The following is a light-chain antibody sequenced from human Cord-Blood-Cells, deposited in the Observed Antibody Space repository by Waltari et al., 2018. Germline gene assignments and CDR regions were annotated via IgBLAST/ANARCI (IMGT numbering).Light chain of an antibody. Sequence: QSALTQPASVSGSPGQSITISCTGTSSDVGSYNLVSWYQHHPGNAPKLMFYEGSKRPSGVSNRFSGSKSGNTASLTISGLQAEDEADYYCCSYAGSSTLVFGGGTKLTVL. V-gene: IGLV2-23*01. CDR3: CSYAGSSTLV. CDR2: EGS. CDR1: SSDVGSYNL. J-gene: IGLJ2*01.